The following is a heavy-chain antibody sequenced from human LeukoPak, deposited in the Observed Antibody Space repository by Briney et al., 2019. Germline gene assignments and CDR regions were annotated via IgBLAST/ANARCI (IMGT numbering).Heavy chain of an antibody. V-gene: IGHV3-48*01. CDR2: ISGTIVTF. D-gene: IGHD2-2*01. CDR3: ARPTSEYLGAAFDI. Sequence: RGSLRLSCAASGVTFSKYSMSWVRQAPRRGREWVSYISGTIVTFYYTHSVNGRFTVSRDNAKNSLYLQMNSLRVEDTAIFYFARPTSEYLGAAFDIWGQGTLVTVSS. CDR1: GVTFSKYS. J-gene: IGHJ3*02.